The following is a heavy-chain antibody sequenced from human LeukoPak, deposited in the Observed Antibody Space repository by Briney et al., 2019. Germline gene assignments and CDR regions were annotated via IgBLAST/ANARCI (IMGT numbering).Heavy chain of an antibody. Sequence: GASVKVSCKASGYTFTGYYMHWVRQAPGQGLEWMGWINPNSGGTNYAQKFQGRVTMTRDTSISTAYMELSSLRSEDTAVYYCARDRGIAVADAFDYWGQGTLVTVSS. CDR1: GYTFTGYY. CDR2: INPNSGGT. CDR3: ARDRGIAVADAFDY. J-gene: IGHJ4*02. D-gene: IGHD6-19*01. V-gene: IGHV1-2*02.